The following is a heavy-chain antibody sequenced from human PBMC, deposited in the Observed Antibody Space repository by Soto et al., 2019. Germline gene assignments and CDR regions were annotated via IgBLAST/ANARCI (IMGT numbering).Heavy chain of an antibody. Sequence: EVQLLESEGGLVQPGESLRLSCAASGFTFSTYAMTWVRQAPGKGLEWVSGISYNGADRYYADSVRGRFTISRDNSKNTLYLQMNSLRAEDTALYYCAKRVAASGSGWDYWGQGTLVTVSS. J-gene: IGHJ4*02. CDR1: GFTFSTYA. V-gene: IGHV3-23*01. CDR2: ISYNGADR. D-gene: IGHD6-13*01. CDR3: AKRVAASGSGWDY.